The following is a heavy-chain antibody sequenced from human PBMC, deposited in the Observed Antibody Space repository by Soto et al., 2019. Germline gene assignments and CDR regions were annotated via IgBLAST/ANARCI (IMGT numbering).Heavy chain of an antibody. CDR3: ARGLVREDYYYGMYV. Sequence: SVKVSCKASGGTFSSYTISWVRQAPGQGLEWMGRIIPILGIANYAQKFQGRVTITADKSTSTAYMELSSLRSEDTAVYYCARGLVREDYYYGMYVWGQGTTVTVSS. J-gene: IGHJ6*02. CDR1: GGTFSSYT. CDR2: IIPILGIA. D-gene: IGHD3-10*01. V-gene: IGHV1-69*02.